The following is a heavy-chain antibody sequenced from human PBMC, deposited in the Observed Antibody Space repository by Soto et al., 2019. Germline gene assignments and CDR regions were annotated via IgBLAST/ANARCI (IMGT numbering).Heavy chain of an antibody. Sequence: GGSLRLSCAASGFTFSSYGMHWVRQAPGKGLEWVAVISYDGSNKYYADSVKGRFTISRDNSKNTLYLQMNSLRAEDTAVYYCAKEAINLVERGYSGYDYYWGQGTLVTVSS. J-gene: IGHJ4*02. D-gene: IGHD5-12*01. CDR2: ISYDGSNK. CDR1: GFTFSSYG. V-gene: IGHV3-30*18. CDR3: AKEAINLVERGYSGYDYY.